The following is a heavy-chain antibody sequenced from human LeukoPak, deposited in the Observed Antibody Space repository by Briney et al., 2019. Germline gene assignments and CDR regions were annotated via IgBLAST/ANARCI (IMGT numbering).Heavy chain of an antibody. D-gene: IGHD3-10*01. Sequence: ASVKVSCKASGGTFSSYAISWVRQAPGQGLEWMGGISAYNGNTNYAQKFQGRVTMTTDTSTSTAYMELRSLRSDDTAVYYCARRGYYYGSGTVRGDDAFDIWGQGTMVTVSS. V-gene: IGHV1-18*01. CDR2: ISAYNGNT. CDR1: GGTFSSYA. J-gene: IGHJ3*02. CDR3: ARRGYYYGSGTVRGDDAFDI.